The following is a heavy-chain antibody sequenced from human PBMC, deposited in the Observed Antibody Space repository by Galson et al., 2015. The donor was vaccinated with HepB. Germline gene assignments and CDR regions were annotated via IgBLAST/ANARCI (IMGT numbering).Heavy chain of an antibody. CDR2: INPSGGST. CDR3: ARDRGVVGATVSHFDY. V-gene: IGHV1-46*01. CDR1: GSTFTSYY. D-gene: IGHD1-26*01. J-gene: IGHJ4*02. Sequence: SVKVSCKASGSTFTSYYMHWVRQAPGQGLEWMGIINPSGGSTSYAQKFQGRVTMTRDTSTSTVYMELSSLRSEDTAVYYCARDRGVVGATVSHFDYWGQGTLVTVSS.